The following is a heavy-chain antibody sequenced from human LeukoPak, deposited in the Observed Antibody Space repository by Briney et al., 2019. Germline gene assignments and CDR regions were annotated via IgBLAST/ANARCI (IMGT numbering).Heavy chain of an antibody. CDR2: IYYSGST. V-gene: IGHV4-59*01. CDR3: ARDHSSGWYQE. Sequence: SETLSLTCTVSGGSISSYYWSWIRQPPGKGLEWIGYIYYSGSTNYNPSLKSRVTISVDTSKNQFSLKLSSVSAEDTAVYYCARDHSSGWYQEWGQGTLVTVSS. J-gene: IGHJ4*02. D-gene: IGHD6-19*01. CDR1: GGSISSYY.